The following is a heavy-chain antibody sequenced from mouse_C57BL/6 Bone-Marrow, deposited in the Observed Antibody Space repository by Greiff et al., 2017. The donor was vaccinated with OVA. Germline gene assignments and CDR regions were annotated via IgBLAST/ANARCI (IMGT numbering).Heavy chain of an antibody. CDR1: GYTFTSYW. V-gene: IGHV1-69*01. Sequence: QVQLQQPGAELVMPGASVKLSCKASGYTFTSYWMHWVKQRPGQGLEWIGEIDPSDSYTNYNQKFKGKSTLTVDKSSSTAYMQLSSLTSEDSAVYYCSRLRGFVRGFAYWGQGTLVTVSA. CDR3: SRLRGFVRGFAY. CDR2: IDPSDSYT. D-gene: IGHD1-1*01. J-gene: IGHJ3*01.